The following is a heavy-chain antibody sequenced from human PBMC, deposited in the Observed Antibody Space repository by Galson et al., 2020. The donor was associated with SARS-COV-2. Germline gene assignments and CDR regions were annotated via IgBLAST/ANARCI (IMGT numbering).Heavy chain of an antibody. CDR3: ARSGESSGRRYFDY. D-gene: IGHD6-19*01. V-gene: IGHV2-70*17. CDR1: GFSLTTRGVC. J-gene: IGHJ4*02. Sequence: SGPTLVKPTQTLTLTCTFSGFSLTTRGVCISWIRQPPGKALEWLARIDWDDDKFYNTSLKTRLTISKDTSKSQVVLTMTNMDPVDTATYYCARSGESSGRRYFDYWGQGTLVTVSS. CDR2: IDWDDDK.